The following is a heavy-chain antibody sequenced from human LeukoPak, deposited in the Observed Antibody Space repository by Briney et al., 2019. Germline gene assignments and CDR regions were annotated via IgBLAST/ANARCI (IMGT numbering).Heavy chain of an antibody. Sequence: SVKVSCKASGGTFRSYPISWVRQAPGQGLEWMGGIIPIFGTANYAQKFQGRVTITADESTSTAYMELSSLRSEDTAVYYCASTRSGGYFIERYYFYYWGQGTLVTVSS. CDR1: GGTFRSYP. V-gene: IGHV1-69*13. J-gene: IGHJ4*02. D-gene: IGHD3-10*01. CDR3: ASTRSGGYFIERYYFYY. CDR2: IIPIFGTA.